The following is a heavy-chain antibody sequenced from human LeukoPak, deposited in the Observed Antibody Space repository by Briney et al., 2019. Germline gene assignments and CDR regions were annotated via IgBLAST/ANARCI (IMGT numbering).Heavy chain of an antibody. CDR1: GFTFSRYS. D-gene: IGHD1-26*01. CDR3: ARDSGRYGYYMDV. CDR2: ISISSNYR. V-gene: IGHV3-21*01. J-gene: IGHJ6*04. Sequence: GGSLRLSCAASGFTFSRYSMNWVRQAPGKGLEWVSSISISSNYRYYADSVKGRFTISRDNAKKSLYLQVNSLRVEDTAVYYCARDSGRYGYYMDVWGKGTTVTVSS.